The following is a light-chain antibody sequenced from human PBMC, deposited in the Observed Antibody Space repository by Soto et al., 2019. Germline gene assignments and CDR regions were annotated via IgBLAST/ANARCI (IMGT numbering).Light chain of an antibody. CDR2: GAS. V-gene: IGKV3-15*01. J-gene: IGKJ1*01. CDR3: QQYNSWLWT. Sequence: EIVMTQAPATLSVSPGEGATLSCRASPSVSSKLAWYQHKPDQASSLLIYGASTRATSIPARFSGSESGAEFPLINSSMQSEDSAVCYCQQYNSWLWTFGQGTKV. CDR1: PSVSSK.